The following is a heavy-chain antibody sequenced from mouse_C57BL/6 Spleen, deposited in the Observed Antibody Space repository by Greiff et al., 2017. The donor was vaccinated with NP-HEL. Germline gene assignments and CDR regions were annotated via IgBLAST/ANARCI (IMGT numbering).Heavy chain of an antibody. CDR1: GFSLTSYG. Sequence: VQLVESGPGLVAPSQSLSITCTVSGFSLTSYGVHWVRQPPGKGLEWLVVIWSDGSTTYNSALKSRLSISKDNSKSQVFLKMNSLQTDDTAMYYCARHTPSDGYYEEYAMDYWGQGTSVTVSS. CDR2: IWSDGST. J-gene: IGHJ4*01. CDR3: ARHTPSDGYYEEYAMDY. D-gene: IGHD2-3*01. V-gene: IGHV2-6-1*01.